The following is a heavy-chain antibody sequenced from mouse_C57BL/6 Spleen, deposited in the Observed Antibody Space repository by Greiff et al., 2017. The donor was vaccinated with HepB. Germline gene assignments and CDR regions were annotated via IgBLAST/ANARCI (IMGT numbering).Heavy chain of an antibody. CDR1: GFTFSSYA. CDR3: ARDRDSAREAMDY. CDR2: ISDGGSYT. V-gene: IGHV5-4*01. J-gene: IGHJ4*01. Sequence: EVNVVESGGGLVKPGGSLKLSCAASGFTFSSYAMSWVRQTPEKRLEWVATISDGGSYTYYPDNVKGRFTISRDNAKNNLYLQMSHLKSEDTAMYYCARDRDSAREAMDYWGQGTSVTVSS. D-gene: IGHD3-2*02.